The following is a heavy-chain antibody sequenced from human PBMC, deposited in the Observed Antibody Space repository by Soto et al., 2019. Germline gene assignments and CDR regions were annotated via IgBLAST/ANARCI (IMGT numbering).Heavy chain of an antibody. J-gene: IGHJ6*02. CDR1: GFTFSGSA. D-gene: IGHD4-4*01. CDR2: IRSKANSYAT. CDR3: TRHRTYSNYFYAMDV. V-gene: IGHV3-73*01. Sequence: QSGGSLRLSCAASGFTFSGSAMHWVRQASGKGLEWVGRIRSKANSYATAYAASVKGRFTISRDDSKNTAYLQMNSLKTEDTAVYYCTRHRTYSNYFYAMDVWGQGTTVTVSS.